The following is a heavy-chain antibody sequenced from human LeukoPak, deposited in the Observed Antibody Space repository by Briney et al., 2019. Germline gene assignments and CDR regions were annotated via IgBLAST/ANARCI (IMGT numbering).Heavy chain of an antibody. Sequence: GGSLRLSCAASGFTFSSYWMSWVRQAPGKGLEWVANIKQDGSEKYYVDSVKGRFTISRDNAKNSLYLQMNSLRAEDTAVYYCARARLRWERYFDYWGQGTLVTVSS. J-gene: IGHJ4*02. CDR3: ARARLRWERYFDY. CDR2: IKQDGSEK. D-gene: IGHD4-23*01. V-gene: IGHV3-7*01. CDR1: GFTFSSYW.